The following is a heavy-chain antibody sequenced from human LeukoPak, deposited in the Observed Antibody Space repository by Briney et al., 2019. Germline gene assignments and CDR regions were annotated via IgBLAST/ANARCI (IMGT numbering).Heavy chain of an antibody. CDR2: ISAYNGNT. J-gene: IGHJ6*03. Sequence: GASVQVSCKASGYTFTNYGLSWVRQAPGQGLEWMGWISAYNGNTNYAQKLQGRVTMTTDTSTSTAYMELRSLRSDDTAVYYCARDVVAGNDYYMDFWGKGTTVTVSS. CDR3: ARDVVAGNDYYMDF. D-gene: IGHD6-19*01. CDR1: GYTFTNYG. V-gene: IGHV1-18*01.